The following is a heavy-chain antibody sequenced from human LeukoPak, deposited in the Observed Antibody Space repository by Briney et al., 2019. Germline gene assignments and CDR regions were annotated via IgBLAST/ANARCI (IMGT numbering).Heavy chain of an antibody. D-gene: IGHD1-26*01. CDR3: ARDLLDGGATRVFDY. Sequence: SQTLSLTCAISGDILSSNIAAWHWIRQSPSRGLEWLGRKYYKSKLYNDYAVCVKSRITFNPDTSENQFSLHLNSVTPEDTAVYYCARDLLDGGATRVFDYWGQGTLVTGSS. CDR2: KYYKSKLYN. J-gene: IGHJ4*02. V-gene: IGHV6-1*01. CDR1: GDILSSNIAA.